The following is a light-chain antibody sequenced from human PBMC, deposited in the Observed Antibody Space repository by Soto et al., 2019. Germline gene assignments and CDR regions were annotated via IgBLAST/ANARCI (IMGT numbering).Light chain of an antibody. CDR2: DAS. Sequence: TQSPSSLSASVGERATLSCRTSQSVSYNLAWYQQKPGQAPRLLIYDASNRATGVPARFSGSGSGTDFTLTISSLEPEDFAVYYCQQRGDWPLYTFGQGSKLEIK. J-gene: IGKJ2*01. CDR1: QSVSYN. CDR3: QQRGDWPLYT. V-gene: IGKV3-11*01.